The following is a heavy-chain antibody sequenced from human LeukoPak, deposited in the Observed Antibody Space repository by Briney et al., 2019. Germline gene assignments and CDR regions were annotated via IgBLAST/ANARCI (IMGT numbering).Heavy chain of an antibody. J-gene: IGHJ4*02. D-gene: IGHD3-10*01. CDR2: IYYSGST. CDR1: GGSISSHY. Sequence: SETLSLTCTVSGGSISSHYWSWIRQPPGKGLEGIGYIYYSGSTNYNPSLKSRVTISVDTSKNQFSLKLSSVTAADTAVYYCARVGYYGSGSPEGGLDYWGQGTLVTVSS. CDR3: ARVGYYGSGSPEGGLDY. V-gene: IGHV4-59*11.